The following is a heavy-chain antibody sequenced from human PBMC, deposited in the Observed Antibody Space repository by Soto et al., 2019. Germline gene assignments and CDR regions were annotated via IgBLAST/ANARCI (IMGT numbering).Heavy chain of an antibody. J-gene: IGHJ6*02. D-gene: IGHD2-8*02. Sequence: GGSLRLSCSATGFTFSSYAMHWVRQAPGGGLEYVSAVSSNGDNTYYADSVKGRLTISRDNSKNTLYLQVSSLRAEDTAVYYCVRAYGWDPVSRGGYYYGMDVWGQGTTVTVSS. CDR1: GFTFSSYA. V-gene: IGHV3-64D*08. CDR3: VRAYGWDPVSRGGYYYGMDV. CDR2: VSSNGDNT.